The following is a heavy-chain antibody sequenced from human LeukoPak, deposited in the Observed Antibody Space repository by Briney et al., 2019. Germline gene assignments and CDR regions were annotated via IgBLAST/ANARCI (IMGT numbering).Heavy chain of an antibody. V-gene: IGHV4-39*07. CDR3: ARGTVYNWFDP. D-gene: IGHD4-11*01. Sequence: SETLSLTCTVSGGSIGSSSYYWGWIRQPPGKGLEWIGSIYYSGSTYYNPSLKSRVTISVDTSKNQFSLKLSSVTAADTAVYYCARGTVYNWFDPWGQGTLVTVSS. J-gene: IGHJ5*02. CDR2: IYYSGST. CDR1: GGSIGSSSYY.